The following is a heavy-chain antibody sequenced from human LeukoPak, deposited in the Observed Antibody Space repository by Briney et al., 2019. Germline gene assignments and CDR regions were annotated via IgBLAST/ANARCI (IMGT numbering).Heavy chain of an antibody. CDR3: AKDGLQFSEWLPPLGY. J-gene: IGHJ4*02. D-gene: IGHD3-3*01. Sequence: QTGGSLRLSCAASGFTFSSYAMSWVRQAPGKGLEWVSAISGSGGSTYYADSVKGRFTISRDNSKNTLYLQMSSLRAEDTAVYYCAKDGLQFSEWLPPLGYWGQGTLVTVSS. CDR2: ISGSGGST. CDR1: GFTFSSYA. V-gene: IGHV3-23*01.